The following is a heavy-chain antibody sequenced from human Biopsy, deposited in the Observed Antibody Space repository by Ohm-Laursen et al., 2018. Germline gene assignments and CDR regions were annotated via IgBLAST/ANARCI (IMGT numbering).Heavy chain of an antibody. Sequence: SLRLSCAASGFPFSNYAMTWVRQAPGKGLEWVSCSSGSGNSTFYADSVKGRFAVSRDNSKNTLYLQMNSLRAEDTAVYYCAKSWGGSCYNDVDPWGQGTLVTVSS. CDR1: GFPFSNYA. CDR2: SSGSGNST. J-gene: IGHJ5*02. V-gene: IGHV3-23*01. CDR3: AKSWGGSCYNDVDP. D-gene: IGHD2-15*01.